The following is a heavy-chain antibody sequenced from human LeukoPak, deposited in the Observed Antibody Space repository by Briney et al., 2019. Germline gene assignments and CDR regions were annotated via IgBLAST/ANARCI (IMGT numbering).Heavy chain of an antibody. CDR2: IKHSGSS. Sequence: SETLSLTCAVYGGSFSGYYWSWIRQPPGKGLEWIGEIKHSGSSNYNPSLKSRVTISLETSKNQFSLMLSSVTAADTAMYYCARAYSSSWYYNWFDPGGQGTLVTVSP. CDR3: ARAYSSSWYYNWFDP. J-gene: IGHJ5*02. CDR1: GGSFSGYY. V-gene: IGHV4-34*01. D-gene: IGHD6-13*01.